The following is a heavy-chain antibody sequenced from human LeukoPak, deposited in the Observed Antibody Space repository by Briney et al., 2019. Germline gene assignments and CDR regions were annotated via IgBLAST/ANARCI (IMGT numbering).Heavy chain of an antibody. D-gene: IGHD5-18*01. CDR3: AREDPGYSFDY. J-gene: IGHJ4*02. V-gene: IGHV3-48*01. CDR2: ISSSSTI. CDR1: GFTFSSYS. Sequence: GGSLRLSCAASGFTFSSYSMNWVRQAPGKGLEWVSYISSSSTIYYADSVKGRFTISRDNAKNSLYLQMNSLRAEDTAVYYCAREDPGYSFDYWGQGALVTVSS.